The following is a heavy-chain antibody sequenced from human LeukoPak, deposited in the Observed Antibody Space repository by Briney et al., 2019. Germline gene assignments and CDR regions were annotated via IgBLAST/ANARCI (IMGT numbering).Heavy chain of an antibody. D-gene: IGHD1-26*01. V-gene: IGHV3-30*04. CDR1: GFPFSNFD. CDR2: ISHDGTTK. J-gene: IGHJ4*02. Sequence: GGSLRLSCAASGFPFSNFDIHWVRQAPGERLEWLAVISHDGTTKYYADSVKGRFTISRDNSNNSLSLQMNSLSAEDTAVYYCARARGRWHLLPLDFWGQGTLVTVSS. CDR3: ARARGRWHLLPLDF.